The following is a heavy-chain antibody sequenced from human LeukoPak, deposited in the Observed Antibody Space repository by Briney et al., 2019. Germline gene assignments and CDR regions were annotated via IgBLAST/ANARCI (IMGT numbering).Heavy chain of an antibody. CDR2: IYTSGST. CDR3: ARENMFYHDSRGYYLSYYFDY. Sequence: SETLSLTCAVSGGSIRSGNSYWSWIGQPAGKGLEWIGRIYTSGSTKYNPSLKSRVTISIDTAKNQFSLELSSVTAADTAVYYCARENMFYHDSRGYYLSYYFDYWGQGTLVTVSS. CDR1: GGSIRSGNSY. D-gene: IGHD3-22*01. V-gene: IGHV4-61*02. J-gene: IGHJ4*02.